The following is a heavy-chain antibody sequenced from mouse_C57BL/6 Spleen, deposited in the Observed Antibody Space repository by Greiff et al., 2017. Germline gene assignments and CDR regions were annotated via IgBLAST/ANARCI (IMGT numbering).Heavy chain of an antibody. CDR3: ARVAYYSNSYAMDY. CDR2: ISYDGSN. D-gene: IGHD2-5*01. Sequence: EVQLVESGPGLVKPSQSLSLTCSVTGYSITSGYYWNWIRQFPGNKLEWMGYISYDGSNNYNPSLKNRISITRDTSKNQFFLKLNSVTTEDTATYYCARVAYYSNSYAMDYWGQGTSVTVSS. V-gene: IGHV3-6*01. CDR1: GYSITSGYY. J-gene: IGHJ4*01.